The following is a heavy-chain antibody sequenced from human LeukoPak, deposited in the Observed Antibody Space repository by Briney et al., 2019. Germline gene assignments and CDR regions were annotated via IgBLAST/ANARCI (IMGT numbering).Heavy chain of an antibody. V-gene: IGHV1-18*01. CDR3: ARSTLGIEFDY. Sequence: ASVKVSCKASGYSFTNYGISWVRQAPGQGLEWMGWISAYNDNAHYAQGLEGRVTMTSETSTRTAYMELRSLRSDDTAVYYCARSTLGIEFDYWGQGSLVTISS. D-gene: IGHD7-27*01. CDR1: GYSFTNYG. J-gene: IGHJ4*02. CDR2: ISAYNDNA.